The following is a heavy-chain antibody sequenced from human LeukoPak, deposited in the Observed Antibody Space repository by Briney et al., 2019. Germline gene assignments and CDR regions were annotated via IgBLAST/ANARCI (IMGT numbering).Heavy chain of an antibody. Sequence: GGSLRLSCAASGFTVSSDYMSWVRQAPGKGLEWVSTIYRGDSTYYADSVKGRFTISRDNSKNTLYLQLNSLRAEDTAVYYCARDPGLPNGVAVWGQGTTVTASS. V-gene: IGHV3-66*01. J-gene: IGHJ6*02. CDR3: ARDPGLPNGVAV. CDR1: GFTVSSDY. CDR2: IYRGDST.